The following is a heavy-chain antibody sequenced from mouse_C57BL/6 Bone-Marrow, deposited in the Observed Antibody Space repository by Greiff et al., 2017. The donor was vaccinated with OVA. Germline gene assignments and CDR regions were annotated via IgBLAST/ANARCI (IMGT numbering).Heavy chain of an antibody. CDR2: IDPSDSYT. CDR3: ARLGVTTVLARDY. Sequence: QVQLQQPGAELVKPGASVKLSCKASGYTFTSYWMQWVKQRPGQGLEWIGEIDPSDSYTNYNQKFKGKATLTVDTSSSTAYMQLSSLTSEDSAVYYCARLGVTTVLARDYWGQGTTLTVSS. J-gene: IGHJ2*01. V-gene: IGHV1-50*01. D-gene: IGHD1-1*01. CDR1: GYTFTSYW.